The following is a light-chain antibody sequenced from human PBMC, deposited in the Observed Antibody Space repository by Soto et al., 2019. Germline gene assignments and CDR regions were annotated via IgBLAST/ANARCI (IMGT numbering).Light chain of an antibody. CDR2: GTS. CDR1: QSVSSY. CDR3: QQSGDTPPWT. J-gene: IGKJ1*01. V-gene: IGKV3-11*01. Sequence: EIVFSHSPSTLSVSPGGLATLSSRASQSVSSYLAWYQQKPGQAPRLLIYGTSSRATGIPDRFSGSGSGTDFTLTISSLQPEDFATYYCQQSGDTPPWTFGQGTKADI.